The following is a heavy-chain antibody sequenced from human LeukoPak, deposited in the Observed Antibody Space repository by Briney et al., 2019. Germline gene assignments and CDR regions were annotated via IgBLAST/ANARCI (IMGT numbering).Heavy chain of an antibody. CDR2: IYNSGNT. Sequence: SETLSLTCTVSGGSISSYYWSWIRQPAGKGLEWIGRIYNSGNTNYNPSLKSRVTMSVDTSKNQFSLKLSSVTAADTAVYYCARGPYGSGSYALDYWGQGILVIVSS. J-gene: IGHJ4*02. D-gene: IGHD3-10*01. V-gene: IGHV4-4*07. CDR1: GGSISSYY. CDR3: ARGPYGSGSYALDY.